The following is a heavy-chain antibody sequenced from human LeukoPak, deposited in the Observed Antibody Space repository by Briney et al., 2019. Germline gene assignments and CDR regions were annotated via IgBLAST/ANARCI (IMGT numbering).Heavy chain of an antibody. V-gene: IGHV1-2*02. J-gene: IGHJ6*02. D-gene: IGHD3/OR15-3a*01. CDR1: GYIFTGHY. CDR2: INPNSGAT. Sequence: ASVKVSFKASGYIFTGHYLQWVRQAPGQGLEWMGWINPNSGATQYAQRFQGRVTMTRETSISTAYMELRSLRSDDTSVYYCARDRLDLSSPGYYYYGMDVWGQGTTVTVSS. CDR3: ARDRLDLSSPGYYYYGMDV.